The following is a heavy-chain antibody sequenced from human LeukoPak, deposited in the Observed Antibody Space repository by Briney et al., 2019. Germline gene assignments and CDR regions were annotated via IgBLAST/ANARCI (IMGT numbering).Heavy chain of an antibody. V-gene: IGHV1-69*05. Sequence: ASVKVSCKASGGTFSSYAISWVRQAPGQGLEWMGGIIPIFGTANYAQKFQGRVTMTRDTSTSTVYMELSSLRSEDTAVYYCASLAAAGTGDAFDIWGQGTMVTVSS. CDR1: GGTFSSYA. CDR2: IIPIFGTA. D-gene: IGHD6-13*01. J-gene: IGHJ3*02. CDR3: ASLAAAGTGDAFDI.